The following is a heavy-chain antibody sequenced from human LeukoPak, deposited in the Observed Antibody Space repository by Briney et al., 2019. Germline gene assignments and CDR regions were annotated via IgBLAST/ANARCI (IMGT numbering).Heavy chain of an antibody. CDR2: ISYDGSNK. D-gene: IGHD3-10*01. V-gene: IGHV3-30*03. CDR3: AREMYGSGSSPLDY. Sequence: PGGSLRLSCAASGFTFSNYSINWVRQAPGKGLEWVAVISYDGSNKYYADSVKGRFTISRDNSKNTLYLQMNSLRAEDTAVYYCAREMYGSGSSPLDYWGQGTLVTVSS. J-gene: IGHJ4*02. CDR1: GFTFSNYS.